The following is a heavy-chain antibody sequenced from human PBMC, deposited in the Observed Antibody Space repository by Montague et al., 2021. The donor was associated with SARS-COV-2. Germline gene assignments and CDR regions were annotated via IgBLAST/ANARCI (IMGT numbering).Heavy chain of an antibody. J-gene: IGHJ6*02. CDR3: PRRVTGTTVHYYYYGMDV. D-gene: IGHD1-20*01. CDR2: IYYSGST. V-gene: IGHV4-39*01. CDR1: GGSISSSSYY. Sequence: SETLSLTCTVSGGSISSSSYYWGWIRQPPGKGLAWIGSIYYSGSTYYNPSLKSRVTISVDTSKNQFSLKLSSVTAADTAVYYCPRRVTGTTVHYYYYGMDVWGQGTTVTVSS.